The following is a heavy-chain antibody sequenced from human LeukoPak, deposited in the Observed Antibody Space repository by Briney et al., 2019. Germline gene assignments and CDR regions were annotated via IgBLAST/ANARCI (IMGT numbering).Heavy chain of an antibody. D-gene: IGHD6-19*01. CDR3: ARQAVKPYYYYGVDV. V-gene: IGHV4-39*01. J-gene: IGHJ6*02. Sequence: ETLSLTCTVSAGSISSSSYYWGWIRQPPGKGLEWIWSLYYSGSTYYNPSLKSRITMSVDTSKNQFSLKLSSVTAADTAVYYCARQAVKPYYYYGVDVWGQGTTVTVSS. CDR2: LYYSGST. CDR1: AGSISSSSYY.